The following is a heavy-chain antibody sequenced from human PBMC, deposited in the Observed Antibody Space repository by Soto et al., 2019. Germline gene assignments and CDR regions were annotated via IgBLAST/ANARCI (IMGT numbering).Heavy chain of an antibody. CDR3: ARDKRSLSRFPPSIPLFDL. Sequence: EVQLVESGGGLVQPGGSLRLSCAASGFTFSSYDMHWVRQATGKGLEWVSAIGTAGDTYYPGSVKGRFTISRENAKNSLYLQMNSLRAGDTAVYYCARDKRSLSRFPPSIPLFDLWGRGTLVTVSS. CDR2: IGTAGDT. J-gene: IGHJ2*01. CDR1: GFTFSSYD. V-gene: IGHV3-13*01. D-gene: IGHD3-3*01.